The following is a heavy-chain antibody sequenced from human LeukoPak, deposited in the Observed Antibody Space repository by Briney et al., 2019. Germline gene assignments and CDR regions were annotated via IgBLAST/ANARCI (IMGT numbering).Heavy chain of an antibody. V-gene: IGHV4-59*08. Sequence: SETLSLTCTVSGGSISSYYWSWIRQPAGKGLEWIGTIYHSGSTYYNPSLKSRVTISVDTSENQFSLQLSSVTAADTAVYYCARVSGMDWFDPWGQGTLVTVSS. J-gene: IGHJ5*02. CDR1: GGSISSYY. CDR3: ARVSGMDWFDP. CDR2: IYHSGST. D-gene: IGHD2-15*01.